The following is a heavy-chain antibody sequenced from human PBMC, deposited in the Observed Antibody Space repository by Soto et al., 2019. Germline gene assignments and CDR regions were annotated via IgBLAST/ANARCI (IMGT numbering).Heavy chain of an antibody. Sequence: ASVKVSCKASGGTFSSYAISWVRQAPGQGLEWMGWINPNSGGTNYAQKFQGRVTMTRDTSITTAYMELSRLRSDDTAVYYCARDLGGTYYYFDYWGQGTLVTVS. CDR2: INPNSGGT. J-gene: IGHJ4*02. CDR1: GGTFSSYA. CDR3: ARDLGGTYYYFDY. V-gene: IGHV1-2*02. D-gene: IGHD1-26*01.